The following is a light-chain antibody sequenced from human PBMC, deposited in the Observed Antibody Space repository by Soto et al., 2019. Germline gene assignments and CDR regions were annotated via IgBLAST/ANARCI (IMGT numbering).Light chain of an antibody. J-gene: IGKJ1*01. CDR3: QQYGRSPPSWT. CDR1: QSVSSTY. CDR2: DAS. V-gene: IGKV3-20*01. Sequence: EIVLTQSPGTLSLSPGERATLSCRASQSVSSTYLAWYQQKPGQPPRLLIFDASNRATGIPDRFRGSGSGTEFTLTISSLEPEDFAVYYCQQYGRSPPSWTFGQGTKVEIK.